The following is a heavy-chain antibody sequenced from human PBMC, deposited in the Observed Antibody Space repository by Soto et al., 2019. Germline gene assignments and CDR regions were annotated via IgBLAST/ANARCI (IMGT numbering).Heavy chain of an antibody. D-gene: IGHD2-15*01. CDR1: DFTITNAW. CDR2: IKTKAEGGAT. CDR3: TTGSVEGV. J-gene: IGHJ6*02. V-gene: IGHV3-15*07. Sequence: EVQLVESGGGLVKPGGSLRLSCAASDFTITNAWMNWVRQAPGKGLEWVGRIKTKAEGGATDYAAPLKGRFTISRDDSTNTLCPQMNSRKTEETAVYYCTTGSVEGVWGQGDTVTVSS.